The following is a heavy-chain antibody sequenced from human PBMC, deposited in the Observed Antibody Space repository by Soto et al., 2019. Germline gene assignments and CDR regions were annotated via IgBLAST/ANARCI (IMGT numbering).Heavy chain of an antibody. J-gene: IGHJ4*02. D-gene: IGHD1-26*01. CDR1: GFTFSSNW. CDR2: IKSDGSST. V-gene: IGHV3-74*02. Sequence: ESGGGLVQPGGSLRLSCAASGFTFSSNWMHWVRQVPGKGLVWVSRIKSDGSSTSYADSVKGRFTISRDNAENTLHLQMNSLRAEDTAVYYCARGANFDNWGQGTLVTVSS. CDR3: ARGANFDN.